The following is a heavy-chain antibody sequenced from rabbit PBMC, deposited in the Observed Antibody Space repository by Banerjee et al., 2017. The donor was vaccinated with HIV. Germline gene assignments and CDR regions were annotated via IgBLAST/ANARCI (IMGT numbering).Heavy chain of an antibody. CDR1: GFSFSSSYY. V-gene: IGHV1S45*01. D-gene: IGHD2-1*01. CDR2: IVAGSSGST. Sequence: QEQLEESGGDLVKPEGSLTLTCTASGFSFSSSYYMCWVRQAPGKGLEWIGCIVAGSSGSTYYASWAKGRFTISKTSSTTVTLQMTSLTAADTATYFCAKEGSAGDYGDGYFDLWGQGTLVTVS. CDR3: AKEGSAGDYGDGYFDL. J-gene: IGHJ4*01.